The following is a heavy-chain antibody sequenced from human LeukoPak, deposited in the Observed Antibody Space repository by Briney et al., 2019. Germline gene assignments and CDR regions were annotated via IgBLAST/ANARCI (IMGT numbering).Heavy chain of an antibody. V-gene: IGHV4-4*02. D-gene: IGHD5-24*01. CDR3: AKDGARDGYNYPDY. CDR2: IYHSGST. Sequence: ASETLSLTCAVSGGSISSSNWWSWVRKPPGKGLEWMGEIYHSGSTNYNPSLKGRVTISVDESKNQFSLKLSSLTAADTAVYYCAKDGARDGYNYPDYWGQGTLVTVSS. CDR1: GGSISSSNW. J-gene: IGHJ4*02.